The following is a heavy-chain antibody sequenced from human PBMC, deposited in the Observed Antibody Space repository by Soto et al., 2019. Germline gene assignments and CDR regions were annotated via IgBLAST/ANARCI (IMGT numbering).Heavy chain of an antibody. J-gene: IGHJ4*02. CDR3: ARYKYVRPTFFDY. V-gene: IGHV3-7*01. CDR1: GFTFSSYW. CDR2: IKQDGSEK. Sequence: GGSLRLSCAASGFTFSSYWMSWVRQAPGKGLEWVANIKQDGSEKYYVDSVKGRFTISRDNAKNSLYLQMNSLRAEDTAVYYCARYKYVRPTFFDYWGQGTLVTVSS. D-gene: IGHD1-20*01.